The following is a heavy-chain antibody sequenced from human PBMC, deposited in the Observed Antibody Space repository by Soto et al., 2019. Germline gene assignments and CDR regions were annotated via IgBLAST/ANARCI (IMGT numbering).Heavy chain of an antibody. D-gene: IGHD2-15*01. J-gene: IGHJ4*02. CDR2: VYYTGNT. CDR1: GGSISDYF. Sequence: QVQLQESGPGLVKPWETLSLTCTVSGGSISDYFWSWIRQPPGKGLEWIGYVYYTGNTNFIPSLKSRVTISVDTSKNQFSLKLRSVTAADTAVYYCARGLWNYPWSLNSCGQGTLVTVSS. V-gene: IGHV4-59*01. CDR3: ARGLWNYPWSLNS.